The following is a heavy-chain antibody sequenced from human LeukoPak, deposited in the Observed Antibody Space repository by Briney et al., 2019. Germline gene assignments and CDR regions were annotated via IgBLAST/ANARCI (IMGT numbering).Heavy chain of an antibody. CDR3: AENYYGSSGYYYFWAFDI. CDR1: GFTFDDYG. Sequence: PGGSLRLSCAASGFTFDDYGMSWVRQAPGKGLEWVSAISGSGGSTYYADSVKGRFTISRDNSKNTLYLQMNSLRAEDTAVYYCAENYYGSSGYYYFWAFDIWGQGTMVTVSS. CDR2: ISGSGGST. V-gene: IGHV3-23*01. J-gene: IGHJ3*02. D-gene: IGHD3-22*01.